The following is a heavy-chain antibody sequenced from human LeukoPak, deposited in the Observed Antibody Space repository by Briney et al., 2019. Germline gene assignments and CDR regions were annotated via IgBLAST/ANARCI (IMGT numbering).Heavy chain of an antibody. CDR3: ARDRGYDFWSGYYDY. CDR2: INAGNGNT. V-gene: IGHV1-3*01. J-gene: IGHJ4*02. CDR1: GYTFTSYA. D-gene: IGHD3-3*01. Sequence: APVKVSCKASGYTFTSYAMHWVRQAPGQRLEWMGWINAGNGNTKYSQKFQGRVTITRDTSASTAYMELSSLRSEDTAVYYCARDRGYDFWSGYYDYWGQGTLVTVSS.